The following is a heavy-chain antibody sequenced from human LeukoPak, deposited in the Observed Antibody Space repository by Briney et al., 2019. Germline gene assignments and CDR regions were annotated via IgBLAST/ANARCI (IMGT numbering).Heavy chain of an antibody. D-gene: IGHD3-9*01. J-gene: IGHJ4*02. CDR3: AKEARDILTHYYWGSQFDY. V-gene: IGHV3-23*01. CDR2: IIGRGGDT. Sequence: SGGSLRLSCVGSGFTFGNYAMNWVRQAPGKGLEWVAAIIGRGGDTFYADSVKGRFTFSRDNSKNTMFLQMNSLRAEDTALYYCAKEARDILTHYYWGSQFDYWGQGTLVIVSS. CDR1: GFTFGNYA.